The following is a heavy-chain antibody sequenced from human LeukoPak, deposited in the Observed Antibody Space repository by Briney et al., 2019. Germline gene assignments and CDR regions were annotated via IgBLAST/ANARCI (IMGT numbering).Heavy chain of an antibody. D-gene: IGHD2-2*01. CDR3: ASVVGVHCSSTSCLRNWFDP. J-gene: IGHJ5*02. V-gene: IGHV4-34*01. CDR1: GGSFSGYY. CDR2: INHSGST. Sequence: PSETLSLTCAVYGGSFSGYYWSWIRQPPGKGLEWIGEINHSGSTNYNPSLKGRVTISVDTSKNQFSLKLSSVTAADTAVYYCASVVGVHCSSTSCLRNWFDPWGQGTLVTVSS.